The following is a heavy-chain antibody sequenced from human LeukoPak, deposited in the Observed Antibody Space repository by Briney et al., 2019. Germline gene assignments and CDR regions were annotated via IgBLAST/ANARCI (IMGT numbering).Heavy chain of an antibody. CDR2: ISYDGSNK. CDR3: AREDGDWPYYYYMDV. CDR1: GFTFSNYA. Sequence: GGSLRLSCAASGFTFSNYAMHWVRQAPGKGLEWVAVISYDGSNKYYADSVKGRFTISRDNAKNSLYLQMNSLRAEDTAVYYCAREDGDWPYYYYMDVWGKGTTVTVSS. J-gene: IGHJ6*03. D-gene: IGHD4-17*01. V-gene: IGHV3-30*04.